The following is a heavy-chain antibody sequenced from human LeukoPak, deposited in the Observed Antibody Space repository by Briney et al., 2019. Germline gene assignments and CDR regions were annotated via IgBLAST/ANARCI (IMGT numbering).Heavy chain of an antibody. D-gene: IGHD1-1*01. CDR3: ARARRYKFDP. CDR1: GGSISNSNYY. Sequence: SETLSLTCTVSGGSISNSNYYWAWIRQPPGKGLEWIASIYYSGSTYDNPSLKSRVTISVDTSKNQFSLKLSSVTAADTAVYYCARARRYKFDPWGQGTLVTVSS. J-gene: IGHJ5*02. CDR2: IYYSGST. V-gene: IGHV4-39*07.